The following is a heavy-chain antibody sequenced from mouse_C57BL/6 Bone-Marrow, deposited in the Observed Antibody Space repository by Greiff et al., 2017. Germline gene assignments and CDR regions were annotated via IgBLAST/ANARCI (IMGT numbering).Heavy chain of an antibody. CDR1: GFTFSSYG. J-gene: IGHJ3*01. V-gene: IGHV5-6*02. Sequence: EVKVVESGGDLVKPGGSLKLSCAASGFTFSSYGMSWVRQTPDKRLEWVATISSGGSYTYYPDSVKGRFTISRDNAKNTLYLQMSSLKSEDTAMYYCARLPYYYGSSYGWFAYWGQRTLVTVSA. CDR3: ARLPYYYGSSYGWFAY. D-gene: IGHD1-1*01. CDR2: ISSGGSYT.